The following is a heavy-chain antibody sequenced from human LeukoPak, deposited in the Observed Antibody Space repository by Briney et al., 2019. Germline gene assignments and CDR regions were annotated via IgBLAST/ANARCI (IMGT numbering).Heavy chain of an antibody. D-gene: IGHD6-13*01. V-gene: IGHV1-18*01. CDR1: GYTLTELS. CDR2: ISAYNGNT. CDR3: ARDLGSWYYYNVDY. Sequence: ASVKVSCKVSGYTLTELSMHWVRQAPGQGLEWMGWISAYNGNTNYAQKLQGRVTMTTDTSTSTAYMELRSLRSDDTAVYYCARDLGSWYYYNVDYWGQGTLVTVSS. J-gene: IGHJ4*02.